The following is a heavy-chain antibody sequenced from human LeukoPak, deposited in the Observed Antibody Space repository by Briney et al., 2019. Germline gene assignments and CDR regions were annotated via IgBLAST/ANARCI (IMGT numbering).Heavy chain of an antibody. CDR2: ISYDGSNK. Sequence: GGSLRLSCAASGFTFSSYDMHWVRQAPGKGLEWVAVISYDGSNKYYADSVKGRFAISRDNAKNSLFLQMNTLTVEDTAVYYCARGALHVFDYWGQGTPVTVSS. J-gene: IGHJ4*02. D-gene: IGHD3-10*02. CDR1: GFTFSSYD. CDR3: ARGALHVFDY. V-gene: IGHV3-30*09.